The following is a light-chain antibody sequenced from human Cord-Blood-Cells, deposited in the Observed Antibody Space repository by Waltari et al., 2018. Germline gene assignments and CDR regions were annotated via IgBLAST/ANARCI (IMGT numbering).Light chain of an antibody. V-gene: IGLV1-40*01. CDR3: QSYDSSLSEGV. Sequence: QSVLTQSPSVSGAPGQRVTISRTGSSSNIGAGYDVHWYQQLPGTAPKLLIYGNSNRPSGVPDRFSGSKSGTSASLAITGLQAEDEADYYCQSYDSSLSEGVFGGGTKLTVL. J-gene: IGLJ3*02. CDR2: GNS. CDR1: SSNIGAGYD.